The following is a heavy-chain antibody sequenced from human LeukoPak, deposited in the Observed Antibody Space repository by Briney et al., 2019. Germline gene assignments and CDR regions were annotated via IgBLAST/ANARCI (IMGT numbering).Heavy chain of an antibody. D-gene: IGHD6-19*01. CDR2: ISWNSGSI. J-gene: IGHJ4*02. V-gene: IGHV3-9*01. CDR3: AKDMGAYSSGCLDY. Sequence: PGRSLRLSCAASGFTFDDYAMHWVRQAPGKGLEWVSGISWNSGSIGYADSVKGRFTISRDNAKNSLYLQMNCLRAEDTALYYCAKDMGAYSSGCLDYWGQGTLVTVSS. CDR1: GFTFDDYA.